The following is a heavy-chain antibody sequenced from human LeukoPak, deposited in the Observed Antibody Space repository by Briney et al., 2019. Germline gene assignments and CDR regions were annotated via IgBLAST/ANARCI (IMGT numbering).Heavy chain of an antibody. V-gene: IGHV1-69*13. CDR3: SRTGGWLSTSGVRDY. Sequence: SVKVSCKASGGTFSSYAISWVRQAPGQGLEWMGGIIPIFGTANYAQKLQGRVTITADESTSTAYMELSSLRSEDTAVYYCSRTGGWLSTSGVRDYWGQGTLVTVSS. J-gene: IGHJ4*02. D-gene: IGHD3-9*01. CDR2: IIPIFGTA. CDR1: GGTFSSYA.